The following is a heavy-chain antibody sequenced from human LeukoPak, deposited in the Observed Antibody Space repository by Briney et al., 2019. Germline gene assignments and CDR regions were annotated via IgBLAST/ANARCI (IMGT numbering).Heavy chain of an antibody. D-gene: IGHD3-22*01. V-gene: IGHV3-9*03. Sequence: PGGSLRLSCAASGFTFDDYAMHWVRQAPGKGLEWVSGISWNSGSIGYADSVKGRFTISRDNAKNSLYLQMNSLRAEDMALYYCAKYTAPYYYDSSGTFDYWGQGTLVTVSS. J-gene: IGHJ4*02. CDR3: AKYTAPYYYDSSGTFDY. CDR2: ISWNSGSI. CDR1: GFTFDDYA.